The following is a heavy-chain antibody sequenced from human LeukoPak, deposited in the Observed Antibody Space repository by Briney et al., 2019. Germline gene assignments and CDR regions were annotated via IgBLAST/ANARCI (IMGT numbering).Heavy chain of an antibody. Sequence: GTSLRLSCEASGFTLSTFWMSWVRQAPGKGLEWVANIKEDGGEKYYVDSVKGRFTVSRGNAKNSLYLQMNSLRAEDTAVYYCARGPLITAAGTSWGQGTLATVSS. V-gene: IGHV3-7*01. CDR1: GFTLSTFW. CDR2: IKEDGGEK. CDR3: ARGPLITAAGTS. D-gene: IGHD6-13*01. J-gene: IGHJ4*02.